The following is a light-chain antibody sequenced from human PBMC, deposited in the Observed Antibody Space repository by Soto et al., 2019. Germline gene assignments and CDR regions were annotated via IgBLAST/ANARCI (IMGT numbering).Light chain of an antibody. Sequence: QAVVTQTPSASGTPGQRVTISCSGSSSNIGSNYVYWYQHLPGTAPKLLIYRNNQRPSGVPDRFSGSKSGTSVSLAISGLRSEDEADYYCQSYDYSLSNSDVFGSGTKVTVL. V-gene: IGLV1-47*01. J-gene: IGLJ1*01. CDR1: SSNIGSNY. CDR2: RNN. CDR3: QSYDYSLSNSDV.